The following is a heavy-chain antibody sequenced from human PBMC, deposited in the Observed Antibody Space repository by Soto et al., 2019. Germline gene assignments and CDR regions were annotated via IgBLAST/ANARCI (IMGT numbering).Heavy chain of an antibody. CDR2: ISSSSSFI. CDR1: GFSLSDYS. CDR3: AGRSDDGRDN. Sequence: EVQLVDSGGGLVKPGGSLRLSCAASGFSLSDYSMNWIRQAPGKGLEWVASISSSSSFIHYAESMKGRFTISRDNAKNSLYLQMNSLSAEDTAVYYCAGRSDDGRDNWGQGTLVTVSS. D-gene: IGHD1-1*01. V-gene: IGHV3-21*01. J-gene: IGHJ4*02.